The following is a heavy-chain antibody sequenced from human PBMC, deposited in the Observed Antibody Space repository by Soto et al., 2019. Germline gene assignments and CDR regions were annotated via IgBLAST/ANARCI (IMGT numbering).Heavy chain of an antibody. J-gene: IGHJ4*02. V-gene: IGHV3-21*01. CDR2: ISTSSIYI. D-gene: IGHD3-10*01. CDR1: GFTFSIYG. Sequence: NPGGSLRLSCAASGFTFSIYGMNWVRQAPGKGLEWVSSISTSSIYIYYADSVEGRFTISRDNAKNSLYLQMNSLRAEDTAVYYCERVGEYTDSAFDYWGQGTLVTVSS. CDR3: ERVGEYTDSAFDY.